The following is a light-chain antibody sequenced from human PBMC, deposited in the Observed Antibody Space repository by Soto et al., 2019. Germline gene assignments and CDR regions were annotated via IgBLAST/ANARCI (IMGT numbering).Light chain of an antibody. J-gene: IGKJ4*01. CDR3: QQLSRYPLT. CDR1: QALSNY. V-gene: IGKV1-9*01. Sequence: IKLNQSPSVLSATVGDTVTITCRASQALSNYLAWYQQKPGKAPDLLIYSASTLQSGVPSRFSGSGSETEFSLTIRALQPEDFATYYCQQLSRYPLTFGGGTKVDIK. CDR2: SAS.